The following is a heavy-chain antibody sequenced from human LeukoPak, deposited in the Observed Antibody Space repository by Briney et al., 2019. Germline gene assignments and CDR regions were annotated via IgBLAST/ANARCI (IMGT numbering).Heavy chain of an antibody. J-gene: IGHJ4*02. D-gene: IGHD5-12*01. Sequence: GGSLRLSCAASGFTFSNYAMSWVRQAPGKGLEWVSGISAGGASTYYADSVKGRFTISRDNSKNTPYLQMSSLGGADTAVYYCAKDRLGYSGARGFDWWGQGTLVTVSS. V-gene: IGHV3-23*01. CDR2: ISAGGAST. CDR1: GFTFSNYA. CDR3: AKDRLGYSGARGFDW.